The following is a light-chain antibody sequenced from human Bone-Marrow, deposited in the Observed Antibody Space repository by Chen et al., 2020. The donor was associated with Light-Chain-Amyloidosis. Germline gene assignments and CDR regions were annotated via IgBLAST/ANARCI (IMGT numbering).Light chain of an antibody. CDR3: QVWDRSSDRPV. Sequence: SYVLTQPPSVSVAPGQTATIACGGNNIGSTSVHWYPQTPGQAPLLVVYDASDRPSGIPERSSGSNSGNTATLPISRVEAGDEADYYCQVWDRSSDRPVFGGGTKLTVL. J-gene: IGLJ3*02. CDR2: DAS. CDR1: NIGSTS. V-gene: IGLV3-21*02.